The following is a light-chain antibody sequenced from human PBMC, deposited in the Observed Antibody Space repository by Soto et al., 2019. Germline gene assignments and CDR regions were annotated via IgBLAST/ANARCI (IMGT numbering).Light chain of an antibody. J-gene: IGLJ3*02. Sequence: QSALAQPPSISGAPGQRVTISCTGSNSNIGAGYDVHWYQQLPGTVPKLLIYSNNNRPSGVPDRFSGSKSGASASLAITGLQAEDETVYYCQSYDSSLSAWVFGGGTQLTVL. CDR1: NSNIGAGYD. CDR2: SNN. V-gene: IGLV1-40*01. CDR3: QSYDSSLSAWV.